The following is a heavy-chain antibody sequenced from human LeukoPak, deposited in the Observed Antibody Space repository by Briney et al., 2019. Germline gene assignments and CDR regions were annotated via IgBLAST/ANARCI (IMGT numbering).Heavy chain of an antibody. Sequence: SETLSLTCTVSGGSISSYYWSWIRQPPGKGLEWIGYIYYSGSTNYNPSLKSRVTITVDTSKNQFSLKLSSVTAADTAVYYCARRRYGMDVWGQGTTVTVSS. CDR3: ARRRYGMDV. CDR1: GGSISSYY. V-gene: IGHV4-59*01. CDR2: IYYSGST. J-gene: IGHJ6*02.